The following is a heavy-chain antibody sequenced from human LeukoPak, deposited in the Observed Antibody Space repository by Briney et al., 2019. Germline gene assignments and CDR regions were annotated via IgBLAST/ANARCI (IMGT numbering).Heavy chain of an antibody. CDR3: ARGYCSSSTCYSPFEY. CDR2: INSDGSIT. Sequence: GGSLRLSCAASGFTLSNYWMHWVRQAPGKGLVWVSRINSDGSITTYADSVKGRFTISRDNSKKTLYLQMSSLRAKDTAVYYCARGYCSSSTCYSPFEYWGQGILVTVSS. D-gene: IGHD2-15*01. J-gene: IGHJ4*02. V-gene: IGHV3-74*01. CDR1: GFTLSNYW.